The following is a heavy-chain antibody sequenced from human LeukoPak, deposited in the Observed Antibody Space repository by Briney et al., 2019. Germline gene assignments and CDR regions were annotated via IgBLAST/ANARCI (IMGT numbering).Heavy chain of an antibody. J-gene: IGHJ6*03. Sequence: ASVKVSCKASGYTFASYDNNWVRQATGQGLEWMGWMNPNSGNTGYAQKFQGRVTMTRNTSISTAYMELSSLRSEDTAVYYCARGNFGYNYGNYYYYMDVWGKGTTVTVSS. CDR2: MNPNSGNT. CDR1: GYTFASYD. D-gene: IGHD5-18*01. CDR3: ARGNFGYNYGNYYYYMDV. V-gene: IGHV1-8*01.